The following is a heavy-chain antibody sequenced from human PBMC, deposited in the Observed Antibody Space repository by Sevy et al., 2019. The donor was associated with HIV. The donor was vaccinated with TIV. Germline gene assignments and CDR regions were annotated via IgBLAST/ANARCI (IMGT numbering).Heavy chain of an antibody. Sequence: GGSLRLSCAASGFTFSSYAMHWVRQAPGKGLEWVAVISYDGSNKYYADSVKGRFTISRDNSKNTLYLQMNSLRAEDTAVYYCARDTTTPIWFGVRGAMEGYYGMDVWGQRTTVTVSS. CDR3: ARDTTTPIWFGVRGAMEGYYGMDV. CDR2: ISYDGSNK. CDR1: GFTFSSYA. J-gene: IGHJ6*02. V-gene: IGHV3-30*04. D-gene: IGHD3-10*01.